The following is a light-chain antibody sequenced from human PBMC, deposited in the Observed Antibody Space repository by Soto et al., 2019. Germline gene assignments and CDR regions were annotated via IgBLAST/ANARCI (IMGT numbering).Light chain of an antibody. J-gene: IGKJ1*01. CDR1: QSVGSN. Sequence: EIVMTQSPATLSVSPGERVTLSCRARQSVGSNLAWYQQKPGQAPRLLIYGASTRATGSPARFSGSGSETEFTLTISSLQAEDSAVYFCQQYNNWPTWTFGQGTKVDNK. CDR2: GAS. V-gene: IGKV3-15*01. CDR3: QQYNNWPTWT.